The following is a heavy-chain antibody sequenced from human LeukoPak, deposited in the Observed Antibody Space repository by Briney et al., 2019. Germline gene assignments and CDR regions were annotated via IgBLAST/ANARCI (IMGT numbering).Heavy chain of an antibody. CDR1: GXTVSSNY. V-gene: IGHV3-66*01. J-gene: IGHJ4*02. D-gene: IGHD3-10*01. Sequence: GGSPRLSCAASGXTVSSNYMSWVRQAPGKGLEWVSVIYSGGSTYYADSVKGRFTISRDNSKNTLYLQMNSLRAEDTAVYYCARGRVYYAPFDYWGQGTLVTVSS. CDR2: IYSGGST. CDR3: ARGRVYYAPFDY.